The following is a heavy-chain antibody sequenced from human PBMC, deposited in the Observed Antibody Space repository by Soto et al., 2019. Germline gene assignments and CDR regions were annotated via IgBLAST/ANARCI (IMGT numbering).Heavy chain of an antibody. V-gene: IGHV1-18*01. CDR2: ISAYNGNT. CDR1: GYTFTSYG. Sequence: QVQLVQSGAEVKKPGASVKVSCKASGYTFTSYGISWVRQAPGQGLEWMGWISAYNGNTNYAQKLQGRVTMTTDTSTSTAYMELRSLRSDGTAVYYCARDPPAPYYDFWSGYHDAFDYWGQGTLVTVSS. CDR3: ARDPPAPYYDFWSGYHDAFDY. D-gene: IGHD3-3*01. J-gene: IGHJ4*02.